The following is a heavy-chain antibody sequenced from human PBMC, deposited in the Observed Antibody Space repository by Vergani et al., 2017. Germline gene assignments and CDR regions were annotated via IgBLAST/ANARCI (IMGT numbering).Heavy chain of an antibody. D-gene: IGHD3-22*01. Sequence: EVQLVESGGGLVQPGGSLRLSCAASGFTFSSYSMNWVRQAPGKGLEWVSYISSSSSTIYYADSVKGRFTISRDNAKNSLYLQMNSLRDEDTAVYYCARRDFYYYDSSSFDYWGQGTLVTVSS. CDR1: GFTFSSYS. CDR3: ARRDFYYYDSSSFDY. CDR2: ISSSSSTI. J-gene: IGHJ4*02. V-gene: IGHV3-48*02.